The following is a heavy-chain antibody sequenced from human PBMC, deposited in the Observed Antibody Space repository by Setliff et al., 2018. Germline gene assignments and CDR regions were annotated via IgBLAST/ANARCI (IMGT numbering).Heavy chain of an antibody. D-gene: IGHD3-10*01. V-gene: IGHV4-30-4*08. Sequence: SETLSLTCAVYDGSFSDYYWSWIRQPPGKGLEWIGYIYYSGSTHYSPSLKSRLTISVDTSKNQFSLTLNSVTAADTAMYYCARDRFGGGWFDPWGQGTLVTVSS. CDR3: ARDRFGGGWFDP. CDR2: IYYSGST. CDR1: DGSFSDYY. J-gene: IGHJ5*02.